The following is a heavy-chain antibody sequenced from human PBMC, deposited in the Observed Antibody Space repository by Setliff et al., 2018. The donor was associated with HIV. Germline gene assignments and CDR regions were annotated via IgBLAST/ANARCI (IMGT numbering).Heavy chain of an antibody. V-gene: IGHV4-59*05. CDR1: GGSICSYY. J-gene: IGHJ4*02. D-gene: IGHD5-18*01. CDR3: ARDESQVEVHRGYSYGSFDY. CDR2: IYSSGST. Sequence: PSETLSLTCTVSGGSICSYYWSWIRQPPGKGLEWIGSIYSSGSTYYNPSLKSRVTISVDTSKNQFSLKLSSVTAADTAVYYCARDESQVEVHRGYSYGSFDYWGQGTLVTVSS.